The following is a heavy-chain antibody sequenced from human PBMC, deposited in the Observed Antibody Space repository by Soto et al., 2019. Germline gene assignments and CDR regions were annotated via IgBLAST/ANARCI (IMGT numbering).Heavy chain of an antibody. J-gene: IGHJ6*02. CDR1: GYSFTSYW. Sequence: PGESLKISCKGSGYSFTSYWIGWVRQMPGKGLEWMGIIYPGDSDTRYSPSFQGQVTISADKSISTAYLQWSSLKASDTAMYYCARHQAAGPYYYYYGMDVWGQGTTVTVSS. D-gene: IGHD6-13*01. CDR3: ARHQAAGPYYYYYGMDV. CDR2: IYPGDSDT. V-gene: IGHV5-51*01.